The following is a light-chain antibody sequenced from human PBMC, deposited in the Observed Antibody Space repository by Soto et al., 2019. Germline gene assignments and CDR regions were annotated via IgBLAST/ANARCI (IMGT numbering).Light chain of an antibody. Sequence: ELTQPPSVSVSPGQTASLTCSGDKLGDKYACWYQQKPGQSPVLVIYQDSKRPSGIPERFSGSNSGNTATLTISGTQAMDEADYYCQAWDSSTVVFGGGTKLTVL. CDR2: QDS. V-gene: IGLV3-1*01. CDR3: QAWDSSTVV. J-gene: IGLJ2*01. CDR1: KLGDKY.